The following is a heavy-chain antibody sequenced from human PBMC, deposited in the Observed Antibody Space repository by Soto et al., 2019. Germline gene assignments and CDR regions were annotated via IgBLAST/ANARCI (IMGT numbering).Heavy chain of an antibody. CDR3: ATQIAVAGTSTTTFDP. CDR1: GYSFTSYD. Sequence: ASVKVSCKASGYSFTSYDINWGRQATGQGLEWMGWMNPNSGNTGYAQKFQGRVTMTRNTSISTAYMELSSLRSEDTAVYYCATQIAVAGTSTTTFDPWGQGTLVTASS. V-gene: IGHV1-8*01. J-gene: IGHJ5*02. CDR2: MNPNSGNT. D-gene: IGHD6-19*01.